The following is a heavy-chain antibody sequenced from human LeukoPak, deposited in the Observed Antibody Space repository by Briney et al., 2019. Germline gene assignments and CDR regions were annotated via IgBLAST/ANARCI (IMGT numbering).Heavy chain of an antibody. Sequence: GGSLRLSCAASGFTFSSYSMNWVRQAPGKGLEWVSSISSSSSYIYYADSVKGRFTISRDNAKNSLYLQMNSLRAEDTAVYYCARVVVPAAMGYYYYYYMDVWGKGTTVTVFS. V-gene: IGHV3-21*01. CDR3: ARVVVPAAMGYYYYYYMDV. D-gene: IGHD2-2*01. J-gene: IGHJ6*03. CDR2: ISSSSSYI. CDR1: GFTFSSYS.